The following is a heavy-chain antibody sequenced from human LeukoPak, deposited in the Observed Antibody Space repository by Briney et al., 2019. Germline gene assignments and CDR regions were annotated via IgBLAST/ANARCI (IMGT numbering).Heavy chain of an antibody. CDR1: GGFISSYY. CDR2: IYYSGST. V-gene: IGHV4-59*01. CDR3: ARGANYYDSSGYYVLQH. J-gene: IGHJ1*01. D-gene: IGHD3-22*01. Sequence: SETLSLTCTVSGGFISSYYWSWIRQPPGKGLEWIGYIYYSGSTNYNPSLKSRVTISVDTSKNQFSLKLSSVTAADTAVYYCARGANYYDSSGYYVLQHWGQGTLVTVSS.